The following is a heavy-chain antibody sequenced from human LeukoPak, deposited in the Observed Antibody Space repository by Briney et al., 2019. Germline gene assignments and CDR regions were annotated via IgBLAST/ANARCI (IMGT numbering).Heavy chain of an antibody. D-gene: IGHD1-7*01. CDR2: IYPSGTT. Sequence: SETLSLTCTVSGGSISSSSYYWGWIRQPRGKGLECVGNIYPSGTTYYNPSLKSRVTISIDTSKSQFSLRLSSVTATDTAIYCCVQNIPGTIEHRGQGTLVTVSS. J-gene: IGHJ1*01. CDR3: VQNIPGTIEH. CDR1: GGSISSSSYY. V-gene: IGHV4-39*01.